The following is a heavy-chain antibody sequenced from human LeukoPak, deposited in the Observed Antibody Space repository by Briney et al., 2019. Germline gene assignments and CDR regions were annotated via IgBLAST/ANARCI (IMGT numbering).Heavy chain of an antibody. CDR2: INGDGTMT. V-gene: IGHV3-74*01. Sequence: GGSLRLSCAPSGFAFSSYWMLWVRQVPGKGLVWVSRINGDGTMTNYADFAKGRFTISRDNTKNILYLRMNDLRVDDSAIYYCSRSQFDYWGQGVLVTVSS. CDR3: SRSQFDY. J-gene: IGHJ4*02. CDR1: GFAFSSYW.